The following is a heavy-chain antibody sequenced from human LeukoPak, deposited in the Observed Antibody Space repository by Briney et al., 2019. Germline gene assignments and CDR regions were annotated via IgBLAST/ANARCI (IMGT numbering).Heavy chain of an antibody. CDR2: FHYSGTT. D-gene: IGHD3-10*01. Sequence: SETLSLTCTVSGGSISSSSYYWGWIRQSPGKGLEWIGSFHYSGTTYYNPSLKSRVTISVDTSKNQFSLKLSSVTAADTAVYYCARATVRGVMVNGNGWFDPWGQGTLVTVSS. CDR1: GGSISSSSYY. V-gene: IGHV4-39*07. CDR3: ARATVRGVMVNGNGWFDP. J-gene: IGHJ5*02.